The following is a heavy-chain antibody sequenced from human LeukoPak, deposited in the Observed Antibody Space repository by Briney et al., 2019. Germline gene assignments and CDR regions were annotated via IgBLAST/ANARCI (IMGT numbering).Heavy chain of an antibody. J-gene: IGHJ3*02. D-gene: IGHD3-3*01. Sequence: PSQTLSLTCTVSGGSISSGSYYWSWIRQPAGKGLEWIGRIYTSGSTNYNPSLKSRVTMSVDTSKNQFSLKLSSVTAADTAVYYCAREGRYDFWSGYYTVPPNDAFDIWGQGAMVTVSS. V-gene: IGHV4-61*02. CDR2: IYTSGST. CDR1: GGSISSGSYY. CDR3: AREGRYDFWSGYYTVPPNDAFDI.